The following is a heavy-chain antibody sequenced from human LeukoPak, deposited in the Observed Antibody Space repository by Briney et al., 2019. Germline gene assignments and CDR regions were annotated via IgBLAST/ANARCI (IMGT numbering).Heavy chain of an antibody. CDR1: GFSFDDYA. J-gene: IGHJ2*01. Sequence: GRSLRLSCAASGFSFDDYAMHWVRQAPGKGLEWVSGITWNSGDIDYADSVKGRFIISRDNAKNSLFLQMNSLRPEDTALYYCAKAFSSTWYWYFDLWGRGTLVTVSS. V-gene: IGHV3-9*01. D-gene: IGHD6-13*01. CDR3: AKAFSSTWYWYFDL. CDR2: ITWNSGDI.